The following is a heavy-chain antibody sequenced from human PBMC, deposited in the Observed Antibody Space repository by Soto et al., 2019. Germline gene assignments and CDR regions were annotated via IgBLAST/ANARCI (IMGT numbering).Heavy chain of an antibody. V-gene: IGHV4-59*11. Sequence: SSETLSLTCTVSRGSIRTHEGSWIRQPPGKGLEWIGYIYYTGSTNYNPSLKTRVAISMDTSKNQFSLNLSSVTAADTAVYYCAGAPNWAYFDLWGLGTLVTVSS. J-gene: IGHJ4*02. CDR2: IYYTGST. CDR1: RGSIRTHE. CDR3: AGAPNWAYFDL. D-gene: IGHD7-27*01.